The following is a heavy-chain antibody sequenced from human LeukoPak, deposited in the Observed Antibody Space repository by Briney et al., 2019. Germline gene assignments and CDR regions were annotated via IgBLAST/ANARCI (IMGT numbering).Heavy chain of an antibody. CDR3: ARKGVTTLNHYYYYYGMDV. J-gene: IGHJ6*02. CDR1: GGSISSYY. D-gene: IGHD5-12*01. Sequence: SETLSLTCTVSGGSISSYYWGWIRQPAGKGLEWIGRIYTSGSTNYNPSLKSRVTMSVDTSKNQFSLKLSSVTAADTAVYYCARKGVTTLNHYYYYYGMDVWGQGTTVTVSS. V-gene: IGHV4-4*07. CDR2: IYTSGST.